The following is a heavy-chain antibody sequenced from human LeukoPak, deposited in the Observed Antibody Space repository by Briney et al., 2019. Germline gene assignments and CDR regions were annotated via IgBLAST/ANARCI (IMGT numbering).Heavy chain of an antibody. Sequence: PGGSLRLSCAASGFTVSGNYMSWVRQAPGKGLEWVSIIYSGGSTYYADSVKGRFTISRDNSKNTLYLQMNSLRVEDTAVYYCAKVPYSNYGPTDYWGQGTLVTVSS. CDR3: AKVPYSNYGPTDY. CDR2: IYSGGST. D-gene: IGHD4-11*01. J-gene: IGHJ4*02. CDR1: GFTVSGNY. V-gene: IGHV3-53*01.